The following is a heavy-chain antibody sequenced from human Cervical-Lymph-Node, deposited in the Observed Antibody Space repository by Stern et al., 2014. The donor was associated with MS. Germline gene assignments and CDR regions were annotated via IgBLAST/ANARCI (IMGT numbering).Heavy chain of an antibody. CDR2: MNPDSGDT. D-gene: IGHD3-3*01. CDR1: GYTFTSDD. CDR3: TRGWSA. Sequence: QVQLGQSGAEVKKPGASVKVSCTASGYTFTSDDFNWVRQVPGQGLEWMGWMNPDSGDTGYAQKFRGKFTITRDLSISTAYMEMSSLKFEDTAVYYCTRGWSAWGQGTLVTVSS. J-gene: IGHJ4*02. V-gene: IGHV1-8*01.